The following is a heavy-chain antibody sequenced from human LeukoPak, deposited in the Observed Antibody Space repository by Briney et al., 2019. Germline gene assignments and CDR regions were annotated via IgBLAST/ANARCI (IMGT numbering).Heavy chain of an antibody. V-gene: IGHV3-20*04. D-gene: IGHD5-18*01. CDR1: GFTFDDYG. J-gene: IGHJ3*02. Sequence: GGSLRLSCAASGFTFDDYGMSWVRQAPGKGLEGVSGINWNGGSTGYADSVKDRFTISRDNAKNSLYLQMNSLRAEDTALYYCARPERDKAMDDAFDIRGQGTMVTVSS. CDR3: ARPERDKAMDDAFDI. CDR2: INWNGGST.